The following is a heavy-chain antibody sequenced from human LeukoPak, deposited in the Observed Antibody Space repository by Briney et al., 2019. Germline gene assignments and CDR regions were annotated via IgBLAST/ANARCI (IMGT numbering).Heavy chain of an antibody. D-gene: IGHD6-19*01. CDR2: INHSGST. Sequence: SETLSLTCAVYGGSFSGYYWSWIRQPPGKGLDWIGEINHSGSTNYNPSLKSRVTISVDTSKNQFSLKLSSVTAADTAVYYCARDPVSSGWSGGDAFDIWGQGTMVTVSS. CDR1: GGSFSGYY. CDR3: ARDPVSSGWSGGDAFDI. V-gene: IGHV4-34*01. J-gene: IGHJ3*02.